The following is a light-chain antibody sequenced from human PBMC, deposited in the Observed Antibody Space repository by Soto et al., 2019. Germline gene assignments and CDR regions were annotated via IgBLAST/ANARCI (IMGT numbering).Light chain of an antibody. CDR1: QGIGND. CDR3: LQHTNYPIT. CDR2: AAS. V-gene: IGKV1-17*01. Sequence: DIPMTQSPSSLSASVGDRVTITCRASQGIGNDLGWFQQKPGQAPKRLIYAASSLQSGVPSRFSGSGSGTDFTLTINSLQPEDFATYYCLQHTNYPITFGQGTRLEIK. J-gene: IGKJ5*01.